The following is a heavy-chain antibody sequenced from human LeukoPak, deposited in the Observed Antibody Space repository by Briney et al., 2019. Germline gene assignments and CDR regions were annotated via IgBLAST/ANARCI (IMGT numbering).Heavy chain of an antibody. J-gene: IGHJ5*02. CDR3: ARDHAAASGWWFDP. V-gene: IGHV4-31*03. Sequence: PSQTLSLTCTVSGGSISSGGYYWSWIRQHPGKGLEWIGYIYYSGSTYYNPSLKSRVTISVDTSKNQFSLKLSSVTAADTAVYYCARDHAAASGWWFDPWGQGTLVTVPS. CDR2: IYYSGST. D-gene: IGHD1-1*01. CDR1: GGSISSGGYY.